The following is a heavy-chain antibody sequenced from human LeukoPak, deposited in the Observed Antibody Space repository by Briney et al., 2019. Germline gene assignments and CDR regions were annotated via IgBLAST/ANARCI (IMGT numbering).Heavy chain of an antibody. Sequence: GGSLRLSCAASGFTFSSYGMHWVRQAPGKGLEWVAVISYDGSNKYYADSVKGRFTISRDNSKNTLYLQMNRLRAEDTAVYYCAKDLVPAAMWVFDYWGQGTLVTVSS. CDR2: ISYDGSNK. V-gene: IGHV3-30*18. J-gene: IGHJ4*02. CDR1: GFTFSSYG. D-gene: IGHD2-2*01. CDR3: AKDLVPAAMWVFDY.